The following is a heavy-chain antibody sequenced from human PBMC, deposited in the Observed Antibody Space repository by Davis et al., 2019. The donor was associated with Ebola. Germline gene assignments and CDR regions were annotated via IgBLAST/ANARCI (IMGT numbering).Heavy chain of an antibody. J-gene: IGHJ4*02. CDR3: VKDQVEGARFMTTVTTGDY. CDR1: GFTFSDYY. V-gene: IGHV3-74*01. D-gene: IGHD4-17*01. Sequence: HTGGSLRLSCAASGFTFSDYYMSWVRQAPGKGLVCFSRINNDGSITNYADSVKGRFTISRDNSKNTLYLQMSSLRAEDTAVYYCVKDQVEGARFMTTVTTGDYWGQGTLVTVSS. CDR2: INNDGSIT.